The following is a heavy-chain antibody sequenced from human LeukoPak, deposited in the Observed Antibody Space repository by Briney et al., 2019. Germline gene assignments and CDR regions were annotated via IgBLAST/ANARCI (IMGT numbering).Heavy chain of an antibody. CDR3: ARVPRGRYDSSVVPDY. J-gene: IGHJ4*02. CDR1: GGSISSGSYY. Sequence: PSETLSLTCTVSGGSISSGSYYWSWIRQPAGKGLEWIGRIYTSGSTNYNPSLKSRVTISVDTSKNQFSLKLSSVTAADTAVYYCARVPRGRYDSSVVPDYWGQGTLVTVSS. CDR2: IYTSGST. V-gene: IGHV4-61*02. D-gene: IGHD3-22*01.